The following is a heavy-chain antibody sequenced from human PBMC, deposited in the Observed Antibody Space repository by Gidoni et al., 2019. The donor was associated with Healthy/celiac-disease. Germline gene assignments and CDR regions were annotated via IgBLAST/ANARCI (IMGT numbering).Heavy chain of an antibody. CDR2: ISSSGSTI. CDR1: GFTFSDYY. CDR3: AREIKRGYSYGTFDY. V-gene: IGHV3-11*01. Sequence: QVQLVESGGGLGTPGGSPRHSCEASGFTFSDYYMRGIRQAPGKGLEWVSYISSSGSTIYYAGAVKGRFTISRDNAKNSLYLQMNSLRAEDTAVYYCAREIKRGYSYGTFDYWGQGTLVTVSS. J-gene: IGHJ4*02. D-gene: IGHD5-18*01.